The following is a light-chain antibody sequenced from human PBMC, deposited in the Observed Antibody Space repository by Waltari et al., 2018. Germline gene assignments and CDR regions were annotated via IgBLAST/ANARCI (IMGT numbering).Light chain of an antibody. Sequence: QSALTQPASVSGSPGQSITISCTGSSNNVGKYNLVSWYRQYPGKAPKLMIYDDTKRPSGVSNRFSGSKSGNTASLTISGLQAEDEADYYCCSYAGSSTWVFGAGTKVTVL. V-gene: IGLV2-23*01. CDR2: DDT. CDR3: CSYAGSSTWV. J-gene: IGLJ3*02. CDR1: SNNVGKYNL.